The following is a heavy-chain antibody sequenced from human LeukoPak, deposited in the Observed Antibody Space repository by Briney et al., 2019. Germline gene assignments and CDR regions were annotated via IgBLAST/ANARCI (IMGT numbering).Heavy chain of an antibody. V-gene: IGHV1-2*02. CDR2: INPNSGGT. CDR3: AREGTDAYYYYYYMDV. D-gene: IGHD1-1*01. CDR1: GYTFIGYY. J-gene: IGHJ6*03. Sequence: GASMKVSCKASGYTFIGYYMHWVRQAPGQGLEWMGWINPNSGGTNYAQKFQGRVTMTRDTSISTAYMELSRLRSDDTAVYYCAREGTDAYYYYYYMDVWGKGTTVTISS.